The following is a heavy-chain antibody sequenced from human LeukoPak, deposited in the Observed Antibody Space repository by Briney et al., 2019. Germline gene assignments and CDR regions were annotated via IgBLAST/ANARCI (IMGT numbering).Heavy chain of an antibody. V-gene: IGHV3-23*01. CDR1: GFTFSSSS. CDR3: ARDYGGSSPFDY. CDR2: ISGSGGST. D-gene: IGHD4-23*01. J-gene: IGHJ4*02. Sequence: GGSLRLSCAASGFTFSSSSMNWVRQAPGKGLEWVSGISGSGGSTYYADSVKGRFTISRDNSKNTLYLQMNSLRAEDTAVYYCARDYGGSSPFDYWGQGTLVTVSS.